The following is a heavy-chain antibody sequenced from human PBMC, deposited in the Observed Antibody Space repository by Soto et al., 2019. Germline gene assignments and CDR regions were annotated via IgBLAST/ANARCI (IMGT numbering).Heavy chain of an antibody. D-gene: IGHD2-2*01. CDR1: GFTFSSYG. Sequence: GGSLRLSCAASGFTFSSYGMHWVRQAPGKGLEWVAVIWYDGSNKYYADSVKGRFTISRDNSKNTLYLQMNSLRAEDTAVYYCAREGDDIVVVPVAHESHNWFDPWGQGTLVTVSS. V-gene: IGHV3-33*01. J-gene: IGHJ5*02. CDR3: AREGDDIVVVPVAHESHNWFDP. CDR2: IWYDGSNK.